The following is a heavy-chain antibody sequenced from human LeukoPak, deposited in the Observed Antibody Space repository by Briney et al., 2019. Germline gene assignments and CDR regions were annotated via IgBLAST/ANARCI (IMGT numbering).Heavy chain of an antibody. CDR2: ISSSGSTI. J-gene: IGHJ4*02. V-gene: IGHV3-48*03. CDR3: VREGRVSGYDFDC. D-gene: IGHD5-12*01. CDR1: GFTFSSYE. Sequence: GGSLRLSCAASGFTFSSYEMNWVRQAPGKGLEWVSYISSSGSTIYYADSVKGLFTISRDNAKNTLYLQMNSLRVEDMAVYYCVREGRVSGYDFDCWGQGTLVTVSS.